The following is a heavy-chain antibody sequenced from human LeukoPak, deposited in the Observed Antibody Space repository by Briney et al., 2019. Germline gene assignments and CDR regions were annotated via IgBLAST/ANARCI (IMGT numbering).Heavy chain of an antibody. CDR2: ISYDGSNK. CDR3: AKNSGSYSVDAFDI. D-gene: IGHD1-26*01. V-gene: IGHV3-30*04. Sequence: GGSLRLSCAASGFTFSSYAMHWVRQAPGKGLEWVAVISYDGSNKYYADSVKGRFTISRDNSKNTLYLQMNSLRAEDTAVYYCAKNSGSYSVDAFDIWGQGTMVTVSS. J-gene: IGHJ3*02. CDR1: GFTFSSYA.